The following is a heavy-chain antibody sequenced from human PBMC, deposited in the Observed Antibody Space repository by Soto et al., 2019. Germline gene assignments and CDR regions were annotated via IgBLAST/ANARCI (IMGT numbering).Heavy chain of an antibody. CDR2: IQYSGST. Sequence: QVQLPESGPGLVRPSETLSLTCTVSGGSISSYYWGWIRQPPGKGLEWIAYIQYSGSTTYNPSLESRVTISVDTSKNQISLKLNSVSAADTAVYYCARLIGGGAEGYRGQGILVTVSS. V-gene: IGHV4-59*08. CDR3: ARLIGGGAEGY. J-gene: IGHJ4*02. D-gene: IGHD3-16*01. CDR1: GGSISSYY.